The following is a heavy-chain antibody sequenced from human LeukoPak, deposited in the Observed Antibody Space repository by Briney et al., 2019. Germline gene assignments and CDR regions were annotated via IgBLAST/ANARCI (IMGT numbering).Heavy chain of an antibody. V-gene: IGHV4-38-2*01. Sequence: SETLSLTCAVSGYSISSGYYWGWIRQPPGKGLEWIGSIFHSGSTYYNPSLKSRVTISVDMSKNQFSLKLSSVTAADTAVYYCARGASFGYWGQGTLVTVSS. CDR1: GYSISSGYY. J-gene: IGHJ4*02. CDR3: ARGASFGY. CDR2: IFHSGST.